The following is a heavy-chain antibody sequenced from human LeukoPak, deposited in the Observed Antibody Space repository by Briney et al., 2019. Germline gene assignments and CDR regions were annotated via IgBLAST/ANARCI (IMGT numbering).Heavy chain of an antibody. V-gene: IGHV1-46*01. CDR1: GYTFTSYY. J-gene: IGHJ4*02. Sequence: ASVKVSCKASGYTFTSYYMHWVRQAPGQGLEWMGIINPSGGSTSYAQKFQDRVTMTRNTSISTAYMELSSLRSEDTAVYYCARGDSSGQHYWGQGTLVTVSS. CDR2: INPSGGST. CDR3: ARGDSSGQHY. D-gene: IGHD3-22*01.